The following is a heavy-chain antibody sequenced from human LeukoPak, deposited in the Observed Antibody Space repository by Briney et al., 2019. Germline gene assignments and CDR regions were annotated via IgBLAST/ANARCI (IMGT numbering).Heavy chain of an antibody. D-gene: IGHD3-10*01. CDR1: GAPISSSTYY. Sequence: SETLSLTCTVSGAPISSSTYYWGWIRQPPGKGLEWIGNIHDSGSTYYNPSLKSRATISVDTSKNQFSLKLSSVTAADTAVYYCARDYVEFYYGSGSYRFDSWGQGTLVTVSS. CDR2: IHDSGST. CDR3: ARDYVEFYYGSGSYRFDS. J-gene: IGHJ4*02. V-gene: IGHV4-39*07.